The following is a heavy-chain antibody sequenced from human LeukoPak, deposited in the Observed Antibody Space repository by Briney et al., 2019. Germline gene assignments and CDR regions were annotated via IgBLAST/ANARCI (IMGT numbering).Heavy chain of an antibody. CDR2: IIPIFGTA. CDR3: ARVSGWFGDY. CDR1: GGTFSSYA. Sequence: GASVKVSCKASGGTFSSYAISWVRQAPGQGLEWMGGIIPIFGTANYAQKFQGRVTMTRDTSISTAYMELSRLRSDDTAVYYCARVSGWFGDYWGQGTLVTVSS. D-gene: IGHD3-10*01. V-gene: IGHV1-69*05. J-gene: IGHJ4*02.